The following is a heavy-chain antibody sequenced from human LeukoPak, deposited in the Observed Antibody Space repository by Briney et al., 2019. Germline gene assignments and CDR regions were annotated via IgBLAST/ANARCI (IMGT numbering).Heavy chain of an antibody. CDR2: IWYDGSNK. CDR3: ARDRIVATILDY. J-gene: IGHJ4*02. Sequence: GRSLRLSCAASGFTFSSYGMHWVRQAPGKGLEWVAVIWYDGSNKYYADSVKGRFTISRDNSKNTLYLQMNSLRAEDTAVYYCARDRIVATILDYWGQGTLVTVSS. D-gene: IGHD5-12*01. V-gene: IGHV3-33*01. CDR1: GFTFSSYG.